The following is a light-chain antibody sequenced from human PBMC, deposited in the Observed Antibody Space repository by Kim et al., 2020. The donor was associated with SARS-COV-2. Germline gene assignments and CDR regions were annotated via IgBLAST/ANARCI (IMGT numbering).Light chain of an antibody. J-gene: IGKJ2*01. CDR2: GAS. CDR1: QSVSRN. V-gene: IGKV3-15*01. CDR3: QQYNNWPPLYT. Sequence: SPGERATLSCRASQSVSRNLAWYQQKPGQAPRLLIYGASTRATGIPARFSGSGSGTEFTLTISSLQSEDFAVYYCQQYNNWPPLYTFGQGTKLEI.